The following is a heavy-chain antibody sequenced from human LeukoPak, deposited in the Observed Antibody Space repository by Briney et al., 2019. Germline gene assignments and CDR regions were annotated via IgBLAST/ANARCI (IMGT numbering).Heavy chain of an antibody. CDR3: ARGRVVRGVILPDL. D-gene: IGHD3-10*01. J-gene: IGHJ5*02. Sequence: PSETLSLTCTVSGYSISSGYYWGWIRQPPGKGLEWIGSIYHSGSTYYNPSLKSRVTISVDTSKNQFSLKLSSVTAADTAVYYCARGRVVRGVILPDLWGQGTLVTVSS. CDR2: IYHSGST. CDR1: GYSISSGYY. V-gene: IGHV4-38-2*02.